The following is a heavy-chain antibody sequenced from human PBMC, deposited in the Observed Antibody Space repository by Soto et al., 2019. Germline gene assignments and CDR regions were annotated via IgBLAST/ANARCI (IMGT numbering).Heavy chain of an antibody. CDR1: GGSISSYY. Sequence: SETLSLTCTVSGGSISSYYWSWIRHPPGKGLEWIGYIYYSGSTNYNPSLKSRVTISVDTSKNQFSLKLSSVTAADTAVYYCARVVIVGATPYFDYWGQGTLVTVSS. CDR2: IYYSGST. J-gene: IGHJ4*02. D-gene: IGHD1-26*01. V-gene: IGHV4-59*01. CDR3: ARVVIVGATPYFDY.